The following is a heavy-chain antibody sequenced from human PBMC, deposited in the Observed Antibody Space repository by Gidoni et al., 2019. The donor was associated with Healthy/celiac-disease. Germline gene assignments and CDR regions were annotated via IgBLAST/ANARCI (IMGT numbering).Heavy chain of an antibody. CDR1: GGSFSGYS. Sequence: QLQLQQWGAGLLKPSETLSPTCAVYGGSFSGYSWSWISQPPGKGLEWIGEINHSGSTNYNPSLKSRVTISVDTSKNQFSLKLSSVTAADTAVYYCARDGIVVVVAATSLSYYYYGMDVWGQGTTVTVSS. CDR3: ARDGIVVVVAATSLSYYYYGMDV. V-gene: IGHV4-34*01. J-gene: IGHJ6*02. CDR2: INHSGST. D-gene: IGHD2-15*01.